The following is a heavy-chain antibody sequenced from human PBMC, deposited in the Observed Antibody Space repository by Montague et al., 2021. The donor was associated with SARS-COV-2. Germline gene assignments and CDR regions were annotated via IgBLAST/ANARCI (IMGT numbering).Heavy chain of an antibody. CDR3: AKGVDASGSYRSTLGY. D-gene: IGHD3-10*01. V-gene: IGHV3-23*01. J-gene: IGHJ4*02. Sequence: SLRLSCEASGFSFRSYAMNWVRQAPGKGLEWVSGISYTSGSTYYADSVKGRFTISRDNSKNTVYLQMNSLRAEDTAVYYCAKGVDASGSYRSTLGYWGQGTLVTVSS. CDR2: ISYTSGST. CDR1: GFSFRSYA.